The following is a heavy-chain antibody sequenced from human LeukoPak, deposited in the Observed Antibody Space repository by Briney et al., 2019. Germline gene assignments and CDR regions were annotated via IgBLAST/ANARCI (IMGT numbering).Heavy chain of an antibody. V-gene: IGHV3-23*01. CDR2: ISGSGSGT. CDR3: AKTNGYMDV. CDR1: GFTFSSSA. J-gene: IGHJ6*03. D-gene: IGHD1-1*01. Sequence: GGSLRLSCTASGFTFSSSAITWVRQAPGKGLEWVSGISGSGSGTYYADFVKGRFTISRDNSKNTMYLEMNSLRAEDTAVYYCAKTNGYMDVWGKGTTVTVSS.